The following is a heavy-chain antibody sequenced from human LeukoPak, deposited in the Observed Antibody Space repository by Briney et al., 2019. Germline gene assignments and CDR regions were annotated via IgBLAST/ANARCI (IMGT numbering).Heavy chain of an antibody. V-gene: IGHV3-30*18. D-gene: IGHD5-12*01. CDR3: AKGPAKRGYGDY. CDR1: GFTFSSYG. J-gene: IGHJ4*02. CDR2: ISYDGSNK. Sequence: GRSLRLSCAASGFTFSSYGMHWVRQAPGKGLEWVAVISYDGSNKYYADSVKGRFTISRDNSKNTLYLQMNSLRAEDTAVYYCAKGPAKRGYGDYWGQGTLVTVSS.